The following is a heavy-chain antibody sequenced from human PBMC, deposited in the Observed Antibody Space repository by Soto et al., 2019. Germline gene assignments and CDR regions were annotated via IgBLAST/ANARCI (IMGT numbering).Heavy chain of an antibody. CDR1: GGSISSDY. V-gene: IGHV4-59*01. CDR3: ARGRYDYGDYEAFDI. D-gene: IGHD4-17*01. Sequence: SETLSLTCTVSGGSISSDYWNWIRQPPGKRLEWIGYIYYSGSTNYNPSLQSRVAISVDTSTSTAYMELRSLRSDDTAVYYCARGRYDYGDYEAFDIWGQGTMVTVSS. J-gene: IGHJ3*02. CDR2: IYYSGST.